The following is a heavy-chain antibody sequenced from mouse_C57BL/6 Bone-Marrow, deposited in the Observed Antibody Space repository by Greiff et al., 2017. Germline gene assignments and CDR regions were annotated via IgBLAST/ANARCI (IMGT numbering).Heavy chain of an antibody. CDR2: ISSGSSTI. D-gene: IGHD2-3*01. J-gene: IGHJ2*01. Sequence: EVQLQESGGGLVKPGGSLTLSCAASGFTFSDYGMHWVRQAPEKGLEWVAYISSGSSTIYYADPVKGLFTISRDTAKNTLFLQMTSLRSADTAMYYCERGHGYYPYYFDYWGQGTTLTVSS. V-gene: IGHV5-17*01. CDR1: GFTFSDYG. CDR3: ERGHGYYPYYFDY.